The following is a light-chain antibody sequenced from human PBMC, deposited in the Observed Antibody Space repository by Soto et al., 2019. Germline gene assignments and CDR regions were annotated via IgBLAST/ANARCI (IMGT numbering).Light chain of an antibody. J-gene: IGLJ2*01. Sequence: QSVLTQPASVSGSAGQSITISCSGTMRDVGAYNLVSWYQQHPGTAPKLIIYEVRNRPSGISSRFSGSRSGNTASLTISGLQAEDEAYYYCWSYAGNTIFVFGGGTKLTVL. CDR3: WSYAGNTIFV. CDR2: EVR. V-gene: IGLV2-23*02. CDR1: MRDVGAYNL.